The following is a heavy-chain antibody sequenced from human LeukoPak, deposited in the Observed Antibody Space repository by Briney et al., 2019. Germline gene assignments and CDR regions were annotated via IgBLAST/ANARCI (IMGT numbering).Heavy chain of an antibody. V-gene: IGHV4-30-4*08. CDR1: GGSISSGDYY. J-gene: IGHJ4*02. Sequence: SQTLSLTCTLSGGSISSGDYYWSWIRQPPGKGLEWIGYIYYSGSTYYNPSLKSRVTISVDTSKNQFSLKLSSVTAADTAVYYCARDLRGYDFFDYWGQGTLVTVSS. CDR2: IYYSGST. D-gene: IGHD5-12*01. CDR3: ARDLRGYDFFDY.